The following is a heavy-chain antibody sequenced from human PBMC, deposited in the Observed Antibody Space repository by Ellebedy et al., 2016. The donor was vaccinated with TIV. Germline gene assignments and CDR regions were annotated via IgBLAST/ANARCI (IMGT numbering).Heavy chain of an antibody. J-gene: IGHJ5*02. CDR2: IIPIFGTA. Sequence: SVKVSXXASGGTFSSYAISWVRQAPGQGLEWMGGIIPIFGTANYAQKFQGRVTITADESTSTAYMELSSLRSEDTAVYYCARDRRGYYDSSGGGWFDPWGQGTLVTVSS. D-gene: IGHD3-22*01. V-gene: IGHV1-69*13. CDR1: GGTFSSYA. CDR3: ARDRRGYYDSSGGGWFDP.